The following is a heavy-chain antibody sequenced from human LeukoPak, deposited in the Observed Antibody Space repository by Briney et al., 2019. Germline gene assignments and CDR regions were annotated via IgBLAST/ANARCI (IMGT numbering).Heavy chain of an antibody. CDR3: ATDLATIRKKDY. V-gene: IGHV1-24*01. CDR2: FDPEDGET. Sequence: ASVKVSCKVSGYTLTELSMHWVRQAPGKGLEWMGGFDPEDGETIYAQKFQGRVTMTEDTPTDTAYMELSSLRSEDTAVYYCATDLATIRKKDYWGQGTLVTVSS. D-gene: IGHD5-12*01. CDR1: GYTLTELS. J-gene: IGHJ4*02.